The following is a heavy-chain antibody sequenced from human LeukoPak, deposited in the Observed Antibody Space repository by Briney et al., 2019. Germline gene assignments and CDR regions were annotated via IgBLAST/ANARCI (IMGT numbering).Heavy chain of an antibody. V-gene: IGHV4-34*01. Sequence: PSETLSLTCAVYGGSFSGYYWSWIRQPPGKGLEWIGEINHSGSTNYNPSLKSRVTISVDTSKNQFSLKLSSVTAADTAVYYCARGQGYRSGGSCYLVYWGQGTLVTVSS. J-gene: IGHJ4*02. CDR2: INHSGST. D-gene: IGHD2-15*01. CDR3: ARGQGYRSGGSCYLVY. CDR1: GGSFSGYY.